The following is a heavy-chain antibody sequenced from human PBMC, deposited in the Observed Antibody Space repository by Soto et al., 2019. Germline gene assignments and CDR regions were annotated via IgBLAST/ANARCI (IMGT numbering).Heavy chain of an antibody. Sequence: QVQLVESGGGVVQPGRSLRLSCAASGFTFSSYGMHWVRQAPGKGLEWVAVIWYDGSNKYYADSVKGRFTISRDNSKNTLYLQMNSLRAEDTAVYYCARGQEEMATTTSEDFDYWGQGTLVTVSS. CDR1: GFTFSSYG. J-gene: IGHJ4*02. D-gene: IGHD5-12*01. CDR2: IWYDGSNK. CDR3: ARGQEEMATTTSEDFDY. V-gene: IGHV3-33*01.